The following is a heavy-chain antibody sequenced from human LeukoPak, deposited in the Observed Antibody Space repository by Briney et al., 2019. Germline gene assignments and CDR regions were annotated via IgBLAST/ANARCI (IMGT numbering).Heavy chain of an antibody. CDR1: GFTFSSYS. CDR2: ISRSSSYI. J-gene: IGHJ4*02. V-gene: IGHV3-21*01. CDR3: ARARSRNYVPDY. Sequence: GGSLRLSCAASGFTFSSYSMNWVRQAPGKGLEWVSSISRSSSYIYYADSVKGRFTISRDNAKNSLYLQMNSLRAEDTAVYYCARARSRNYVPDYWGQGTLVTVSS. D-gene: IGHD4-11*01.